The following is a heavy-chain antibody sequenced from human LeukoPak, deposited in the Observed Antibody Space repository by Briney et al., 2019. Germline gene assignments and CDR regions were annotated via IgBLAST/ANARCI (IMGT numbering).Heavy chain of an antibody. CDR2: IYYSGST. D-gene: IGHD2-15*01. V-gene: IGHV4-59*01. CDR1: GGSISSYY. J-gene: IGHJ6*02. Sequence: SETLSLTCTVPGGSISSYYWSWIRQPPGKGLEWIGYIYYSGSTNYNPSLKSRVTISVDTSKNQFSLKLSSVTAADTAVYYCARLSAATPDYYYGMDVWGQGTTVTVSS. CDR3: ARLSAATPDYYYGMDV.